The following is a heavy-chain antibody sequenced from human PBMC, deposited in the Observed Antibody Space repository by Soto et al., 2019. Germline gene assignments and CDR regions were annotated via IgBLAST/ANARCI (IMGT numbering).Heavy chain of an antibody. Sequence: ASVTVSCNASGSSFPGHYIHLVRQAPEQGPEWMGEIGPESGATRYAQKFQGRVTMTMDTSITTVYMELNNLRPDDTAIYYCGRGRSGQIVVFYWGQGTPVTVSA. J-gene: IGHJ4*02. V-gene: IGHV1-2*02. CDR2: IGPESGAT. CDR3: GRGRSGQIVVFY. D-gene: IGHD1-26*01. CDR1: GSSFPGHY.